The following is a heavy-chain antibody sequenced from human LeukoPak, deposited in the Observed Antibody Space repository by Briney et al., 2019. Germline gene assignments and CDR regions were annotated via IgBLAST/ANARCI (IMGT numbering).Heavy chain of an antibody. CDR2: LWYDGSSK. Sequence: GGSLRLSCAASGFIFSNYVMRWVRQAPGKGLEWVAVLWYDGSSKLYADSVKGRFSISRDNSKNTMYLQMNSLRAEDTAVYYCAKDLDWGYRYGDYPAGFDYWGQGTLVTVSS. CDR1: GFIFSNYV. V-gene: IGHV3-33*06. D-gene: IGHD4-17*01. CDR3: AKDLDWGYRYGDYPAGFDY. J-gene: IGHJ4*02.